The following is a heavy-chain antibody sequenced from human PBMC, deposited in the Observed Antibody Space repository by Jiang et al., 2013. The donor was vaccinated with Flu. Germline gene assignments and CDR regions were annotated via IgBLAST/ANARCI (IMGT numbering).Heavy chain of an antibody. Sequence: ETLSLACTVSGGSISDFYWSWLRQSPEKGLEWIGYIHYSGNTNYNPSLESRVTISIDTSKNQVSLRLSVVTAADTAVYYCARGSNIWAWYFDIWGRGTLVTVSS. CDR3: ARGSNIWAWYFDI. J-gene: IGHJ2*01. D-gene: IGHD2-15*01. CDR2: IHYSGNT. V-gene: IGHV4-59*01. CDR1: GGSISDFY.